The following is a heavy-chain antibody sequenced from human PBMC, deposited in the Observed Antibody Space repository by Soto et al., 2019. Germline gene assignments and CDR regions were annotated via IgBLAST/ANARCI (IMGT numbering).Heavy chain of an antibody. D-gene: IGHD6-19*01. Sequence: EVQLLESGGGLVQPGGSLRLSCAASGFTFSNSDMSWVRQAPGKGLEWVSYISRSGDSTYYADSVKGRFTISRDNSKKTLFLQVNCLRTEDAAVYYCAFSSGWFYAFDVWGQGTMVTVSS. CDR2: ISRSGDST. CDR3: AFSSGWFYAFDV. J-gene: IGHJ3*01. V-gene: IGHV3-23*01. CDR1: GFTFSNSD.